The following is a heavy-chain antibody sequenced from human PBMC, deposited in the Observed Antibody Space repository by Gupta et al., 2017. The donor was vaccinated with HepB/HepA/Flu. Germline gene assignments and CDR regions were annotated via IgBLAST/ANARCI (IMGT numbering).Heavy chain of an antibody. V-gene: IGHV3-33*01. CDR2: IFYDGSKQ. CDR3: TRDQRSSYFDL. Sequence: QEQLVESGGGVVQPGRSLRLSCSASGFPFRLYGMHWVRQAPGKGLEWVAVIFYDGSKQYYADSVKGSFTISRDSSKNTLDLQMNSLRGEDTAVYYCTRDQRSSYFDLWGRGTLVTVSS. CDR1: GFPFRLYG. J-gene: IGHJ2*01. D-gene: IGHD3-10*01.